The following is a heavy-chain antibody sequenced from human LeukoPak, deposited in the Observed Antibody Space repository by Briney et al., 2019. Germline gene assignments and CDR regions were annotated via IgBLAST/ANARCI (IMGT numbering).Heavy chain of an antibody. D-gene: IGHD2-15*01. CDR3: AYQRYCSGGSCYGRGAFDP. CDR2: MNPNSGNT. CDR1: GYTFTGYD. Sequence: ASVKVSCKASGYTFTGYDINWVRQATGQGLEWMGWMNPNSGNTGYAQKFQGRVTMTRNTSISTAYMELSSLRSEDTAVYYCAYQRYCSGGSCYGRGAFDPWGQGTLVTVSS. J-gene: IGHJ5*02. V-gene: IGHV1-8*01.